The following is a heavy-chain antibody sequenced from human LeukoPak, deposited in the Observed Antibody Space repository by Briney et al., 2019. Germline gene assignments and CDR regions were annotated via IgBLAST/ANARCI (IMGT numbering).Heavy chain of an antibody. CDR2: IYPSDFDT. D-gene: IGHD2-2*01. J-gene: IGHJ4*02. CDR3: ARLVCSSTSCYSGFDF. V-gene: IGHV5-51*01. CDR1: GYSFTNYW. Sequence: GESLKISCKGFGYSFTNYWIGWVRQMPEKGLEWMGIIYPSDFDTRYSPSFQGQVTISADKSISTAYLQWSSLKASDTAIYYCARLVCSSTSCYSGFDFWGQGTLVTVSS.